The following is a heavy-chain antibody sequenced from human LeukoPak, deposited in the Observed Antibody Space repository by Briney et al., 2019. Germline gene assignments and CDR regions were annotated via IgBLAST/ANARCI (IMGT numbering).Heavy chain of an antibody. J-gene: IGHJ4*02. CDR2: INPNSGGT. CDR1: GYTFTGYY. Sequence: ASVKVSCKASGYTFTGYYMHWVRQAPGQGLEWMGWINPNSGGTNYAQKFQGRVTMTRDTSISTAYMELSRLRSDDTAVYYCAREFDGSGSYYKSLGYWGQGTLVTVSS. CDR3: AREFDGSGSYYKSLGY. V-gene: IGHV1-2*02. D-gene: IGHD3-10*01.